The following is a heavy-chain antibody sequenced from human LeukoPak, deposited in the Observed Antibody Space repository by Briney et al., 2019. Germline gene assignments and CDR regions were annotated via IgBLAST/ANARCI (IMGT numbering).Heavy chain of an antibody. Sequence: GGSLRLSCAASGFTFSSNAMSWVRQAPGKGLEWVSFISGSGENTYYADPVKGRFTISRDNSKNTLYLQMKTRRAEDTAVYYCAKLASSIRPFDYWGQGILVTVSS. CDR1: GFTFSSNA. CDR3: AKLASSIRPFDY. D-gene: IGHD6-6*01. V-gene: IGHV3-23*01. J-gene: IGHJ4*02. CDR2: ISGSGENT.